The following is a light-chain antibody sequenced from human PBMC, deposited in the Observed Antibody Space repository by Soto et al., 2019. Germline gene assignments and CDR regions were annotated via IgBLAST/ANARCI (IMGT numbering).Light chain of an antibody. CDR1: QSLITRY. CDR2: GAS. CDR3: QQYGTSPT. V-gene: IGKV3-20*01. Sequence: IVLTQSPGTLSLFPGEIATLSCRASQSLITRYLAWYQQKPGQAPRLLIYGASSRATGIPDRFSGSGSGTDFTLTISRLEPEDFAVYSCQQYGTSPTFGQGTRLEMK. J-gene: IGKJ5*01.